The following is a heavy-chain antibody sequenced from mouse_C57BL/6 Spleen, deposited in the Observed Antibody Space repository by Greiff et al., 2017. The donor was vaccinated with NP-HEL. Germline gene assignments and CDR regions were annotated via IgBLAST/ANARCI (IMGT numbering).Heavy chain of an antibody. V-gene: IGHV1-64*01. J-gene: IGHJ4*01. CDR2: IHSNSGST. Sequence: QVQLQQPGAELVKPWASVKLSCKASGYTFTSYWMPWVKQRPGQGLEWIGMIHSNSGSTNYNEKFKSKATLTVDKSSSTAYMQLSSLTSEDSAVYYCAKAGVPYSMDYWGQGTSVTVSS. CDR1: GYTFTSYW. CDR3: AKAGVPYSMDY.